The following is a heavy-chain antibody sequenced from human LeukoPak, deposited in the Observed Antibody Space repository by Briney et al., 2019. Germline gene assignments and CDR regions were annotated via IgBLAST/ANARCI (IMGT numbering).Heavy chain of an antibody. V-gene: IGHV3-7*03. CDR1: GFTFSSYW. D-gene: IGHD3-9*01. Sequence: GGSLRLSCAASGFTFSSYWMSCVRQAPGKGLEWVAHIKQDGSEKYYVDSVKGRFTISRDNAKNALYLQMNSLKAEDTAVYYCARGPGYFDWLFLFDYWGQGTLVTVSS. CDR2: IKQDGSEK. J-gene: IGHJ4*02. CDR3: ARGPGYFDWLFLFDY.